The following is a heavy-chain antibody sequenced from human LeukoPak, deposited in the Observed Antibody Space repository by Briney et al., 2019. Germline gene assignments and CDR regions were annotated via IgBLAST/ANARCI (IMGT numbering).Heavy chain of an antibody. CDR2: IIPIFGTA. D-gene: IGHD2-8*01. Sequence: SVKVSCKASGGTFSSYAISWVRQAPGQGLEWMGGIIPIFGTADYAQKFQGRVTITTDESTSTAYMELSSLRSEDTAVYYCARGLIPLYYFDYWGQGTLVTVSS. V-gene: IGHV1-69*05. CDR1: GGTFSSYA. J-gene: IGHJ4*02. CDR3: ARGLIPLYYFDY.